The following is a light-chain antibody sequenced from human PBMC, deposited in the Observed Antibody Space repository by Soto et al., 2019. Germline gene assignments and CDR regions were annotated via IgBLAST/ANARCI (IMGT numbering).Light chain of an antibody. CDR3: SSYTSSSTGVV. CDR1: SSDVGGYNY. CDR2: DVS. Sequence: QSVLTQPASVSGSPGQSITISCTGTSSDVGGYNYVSWYQQHPGKAPKLMIYDVSNRPSGVSNRFSGSKSGNTASLTISGLQAEDEADYYCSSYTSSSTGVVFGGGTKLT. J-gene: IGLJ2*01. V-gene: IGLV2-14*01.